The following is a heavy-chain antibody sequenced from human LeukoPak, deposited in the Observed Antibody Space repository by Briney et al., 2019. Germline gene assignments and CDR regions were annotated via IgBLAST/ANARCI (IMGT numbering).Heavy chain of an antibody. V-gene: IGHV4-59*08. J-gene: IGHJ1*01. CDR2: IYYSGGT. CDR3: ARHMGTSRWDFQH. Sequence: SETLSLTCTVSGGSISSYYWSWIRQPPGKGLEWIGYIYYSGGTNYNPSLKSRVTISVDTSKNQFSLKLSSVTAADTAVYYCARHMGTSRWDFQHWGQGTLVTVSS. CDR1: GGSISSYY. D-gene: IGHD4-23*01.